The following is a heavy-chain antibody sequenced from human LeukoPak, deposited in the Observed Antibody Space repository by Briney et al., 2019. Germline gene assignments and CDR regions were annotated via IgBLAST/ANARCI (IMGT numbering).Heavy chain of an antibody. D-gene: IGHD5-18*01. CDR2: ISSNGGST. Sequence: GGSLRLSCAASGFTFSNYAMYWVRQAPGKGLEYVSAISSNGGSTYYANSVKGRFTISRDNSKNTLYLQMGSLRAEDTAVYYCAREIREIQLWHAFDIWGQGTMVTVSS. V-gene: IGHV3-64*01. CDR3: AREIREIQLWHAFDI. CDR1: GFTFSNYA. J-gene: IGHJ3*02.